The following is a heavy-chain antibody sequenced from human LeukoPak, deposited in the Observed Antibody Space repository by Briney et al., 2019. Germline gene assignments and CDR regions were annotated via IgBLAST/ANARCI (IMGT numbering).Heavy chain of an antibody. CDR2: INHSGST. D-gene: IGHD6-19*01. V-gene: IGHV4-34*01. CDR1: GGSFSGYY. CDR3: ARGGKQWLPHYNWFDP. J-gene: IGHJ5*02. Sequence: SETLSLTCAVYGGSFSGYYWSWIRQPPGKGLEWIGEINHSGSTNYNPSLKSRVTISVDTSKNQFSLKLSSVTAADTAVYYCARGGKQWLPHYNWFDPWGQGTLVTASS.